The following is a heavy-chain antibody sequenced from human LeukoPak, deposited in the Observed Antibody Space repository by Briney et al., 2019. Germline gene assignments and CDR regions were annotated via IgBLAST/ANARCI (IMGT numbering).Heavy chain of an antibody. CDR2: IYYSGST. J-gene: IGHJ4*02. CDR3: ATQGVAAAGTVDY. D-gene: IGHD6-13*01. CDR1: GGSISSGDYY. Sequence: SETLSLTCTVSGGSISSGDYYWSWIRQPPGKGLEWIGYIYYSGSTYYNPSLKSRVTISVDTSKNQFSLKLSSVTAADTAVYYCATQGVAAAGTVDYWGQGTLVTVSS. V-gene: IGHV4-30-4*01.